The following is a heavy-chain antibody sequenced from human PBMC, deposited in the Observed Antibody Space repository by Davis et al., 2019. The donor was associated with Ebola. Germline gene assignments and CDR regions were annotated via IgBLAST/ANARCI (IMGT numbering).Heavy chain of an antibody. V-gene: IGHV1-69*05. J-gene: IGHJ6*02. CDR2: IIPIFGTA. CDR3: ARDLYLYYYYGMDV. CDR1: GGTFSSYA. Sequence: SVKVSCKASGGTFSSYAISWVRQAPGQGLEWMGGIIPIFGTANYAQKLQGRVTMTTDTSTSTAYMELRSLRSDDTAVYYCARDLYLYYYYGMDVWGQGTTVTVSS.